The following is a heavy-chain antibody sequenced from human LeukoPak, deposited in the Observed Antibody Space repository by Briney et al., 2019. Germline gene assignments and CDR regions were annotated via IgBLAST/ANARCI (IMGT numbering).Heavy chain of an antibody. CDR1: GFTFSSYA. CDR3: ARGVEPLAANTLAY. J-gene: IGHJ4*02. Sequence: SGGSLRLSCAASGFTFSSYAMSWVRQAPGRGLEWVSAISGSGYSTYYADSVKGRFTISRDNSKNTLYLQMNSLRAEDTAVYYCARGVEPLAANTLAYWGQGTLVTVSS. CDR2: ISGSGYST. D-gene: IGHD1-14*01. V-gene: IGHV3-23*01.